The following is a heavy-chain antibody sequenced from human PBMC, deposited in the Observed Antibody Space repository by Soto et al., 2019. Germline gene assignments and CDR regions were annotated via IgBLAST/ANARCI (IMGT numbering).Heavy chain of an antibody. CDR3: SADHPHTAIGWPV. CDR1: GFDFGSFG. Sequence: GASVKVSCKASGFDFGSFGIQFLRQTRGRGLEWVGWIVVASGRTNYARQVQGRVAFSRDMSSTTAYMDLYDLKSDDTAVYFCSADHPHTAIGWPVWGQGTTVTVSS. CDR2: IVVASGRT. V-gene: IGHV1-58*02. J-gene: IGHJ6*02.